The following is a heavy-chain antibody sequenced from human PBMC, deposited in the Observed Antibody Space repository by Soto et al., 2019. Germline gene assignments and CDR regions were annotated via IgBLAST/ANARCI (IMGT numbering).Heavy chain of an antibody. CDR2: IIPIFGTA. J-gene: IGHJ6*02. CDR3: ARGPSTSDGLDV. Sequence: SVKVSCKASGGTFSSYAISWVRQAPGQGLEWMGGIIPIFGTANYAQKFQGRVTITADESTSTAYMELNSVTAADTAVYYCARGPSTSDGLDVWGQGTTVTVSS. V-gene: IGHV1-69*13. D-gene: IGHD2-2*01. CDR1: GGTFSSYA.